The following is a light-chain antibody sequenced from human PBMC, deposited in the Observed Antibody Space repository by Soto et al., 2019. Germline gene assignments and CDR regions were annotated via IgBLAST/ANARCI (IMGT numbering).Light chain of an antibody. CDR3: QQLYSHPLT. Sequence: IQLTQSPSSLSASVGDRVTITCRASQGITSYLAWYQQRPGKAPGLLIYSASTLQSGVPSRFSGSGYGTDFSLTISNLQPEDFATYYCQQLYSHPLTFGGGTKVEIK. V-gene: IGKV1-9*01. CDR1: QGITSY. CDR2: SAS. J-gene: IGKJ4*01.